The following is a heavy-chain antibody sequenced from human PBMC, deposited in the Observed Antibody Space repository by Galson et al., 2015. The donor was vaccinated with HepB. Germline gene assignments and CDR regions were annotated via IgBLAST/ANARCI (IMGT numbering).Heavy chain of an antibody. J-gene: IGHJ3*01. CDR3: AKSRFNYDSSGYYVGGFDL. Sequence: SVKVSCKASGGTFNNYAIGWGRQAPGQGLVWMGGIIPIFGTANYAQNFQGRVTITADKSTRTDYMELSSLRSEDTAIYFCAKSRFNYDSSGYYVGGFDLWGQGTMVTVSS. CDR2: IIPIFGTA. V-gene: IGHV1-69*06. D-gene: IGHD3-22*01. CDR1: GGTFNNYA.